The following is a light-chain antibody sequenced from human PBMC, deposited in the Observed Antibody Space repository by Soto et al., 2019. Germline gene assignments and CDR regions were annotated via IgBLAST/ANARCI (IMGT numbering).Light chain of an antibody. Sequence: DIQMTQSPSTLSASAGDRVTITCRASQSISDSLAWYQQKPGKAPDLLISDVSSLERGVASRFSGSGSGTEFTLTISSMQHDDFATYYCQQYNGYSRTFGQGTKVEI. CDR1: QSISDS. V-gene: IGKV1-5*01. CDR3: QQYNGYSRT. CDR2: DVS. J-gene: IGKJ1*01.